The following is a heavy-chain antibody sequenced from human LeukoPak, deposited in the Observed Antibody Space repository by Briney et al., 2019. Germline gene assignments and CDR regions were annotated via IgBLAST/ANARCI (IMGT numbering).Heavy chain of an antibody. J-gene: IGHJ4*02. Sequence: GASVKVSCKASGYTFTGYYMHWVRQAPGQGLEWMGWINPNSGGTNYAQKFQGRVTMTRDTSISTAYMELSRLRSDDTAVYYCAREVVPRKGGNYYGSGSYYIDGDYWGQGTLVTVSS. D-gene: IGHD3-10*01. CDR3: AREVVPRKGGNYYGSGSYYIDGDY. CDR2: INPNSGGT. V-gene: IGHV1-2*02. CDR1: GYTFTGYY.